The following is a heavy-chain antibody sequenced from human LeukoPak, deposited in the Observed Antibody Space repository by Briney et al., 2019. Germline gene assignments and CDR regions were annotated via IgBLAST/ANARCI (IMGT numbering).Heavy chain of an antibody. CDR1: GFTFSGSA. Sequence: PVGSLKLSCAASGFTFSGSAVHWVRQSSGKGLEWVGHIDKKDNLYATAYAESVKGRFTISRDDSKDTAFLHMDSLKTEDTALYYCTRDRGTYNWFDPWGQGTLVTVSS. CDR2: IDKKDNLYAT. J-gene: IGHJ5*02. D-gene: IGHD2-15*01. V-gene: IGHV3-73*01. CDR3: TRDRGTYNWFDP.